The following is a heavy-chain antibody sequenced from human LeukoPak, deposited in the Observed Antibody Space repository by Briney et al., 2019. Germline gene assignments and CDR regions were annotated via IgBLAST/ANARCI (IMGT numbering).Heavy chain of an antibody. CDR2: IRDDGSQK. D-gene: IGHD7-27*01. Sequence: GGSLRLSCVASGFTFSDSWMSWVRQAPGKGLEWVADIRDDGSQKEYLDSVKGRFTISRDNAKNSLYLQMDSLRAEDTAVYYCAKYTNWVAGDIWGQGTTVSVSS. V-gene: IGHV3-7*01. CDR3: AKYTNWVAGDI. CDR1: GFTFSDSW. J-gene: IGHJ6*02.